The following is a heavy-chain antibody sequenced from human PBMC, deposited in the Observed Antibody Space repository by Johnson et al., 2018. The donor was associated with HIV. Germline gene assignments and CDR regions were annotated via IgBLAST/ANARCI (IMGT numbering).Heavy chain of an antibody. V-gene: IGHV3-66*01. J-gene: IGHJ3*02. CDR2: INSGGDT. CDR3: ARACRDGYTCDVYDI. D-gene: IGHD5-24*01. Sequence: MQLVESGGGLVQPGGSLRLSCAASGFTVSSNYMSWVRQGPGKGLEWVSVINSGGDTYYADSVKGRCTISRDNSKNRWYLQRNSLRAEDTAVYYCARACRDGYTCDVYDIWGQGTMLTVSS. CDR1: GFTVSSNY.